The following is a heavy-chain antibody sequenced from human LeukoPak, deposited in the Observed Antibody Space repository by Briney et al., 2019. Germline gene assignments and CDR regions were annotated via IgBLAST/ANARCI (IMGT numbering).Heavy chain of an antibody. D-gene: IGHD3-16*01. CDR2: INQDGSEK. V-gene: IGHV3-7*01. CDR3: ARDQGGVGY. Sequence: GSLRLSCAASGFTFSRYWMSWVRQSPGKGLEWVANINQDGSEKYYVDSVKGRFTISRDNAKNSLYLQMNSLRAEDTAVYYCARDQGGVGYWGQGTLVTVSS. CDR1: GFTFSRYW. J-gene: IGHJ4*02.